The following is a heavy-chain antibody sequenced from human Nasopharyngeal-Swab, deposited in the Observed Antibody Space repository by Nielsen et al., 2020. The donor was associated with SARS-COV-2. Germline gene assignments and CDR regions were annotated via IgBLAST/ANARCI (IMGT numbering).Heavy chain of an antibody. V-gene: IGHV1-69*13. CDR3: AREGYCTNGVCSQGGFDY. Sequence: VKVSCKASGGTFSSYAISWVRQAPGQGLEWMGGIIPIFGTANYAQKFQGRVTITADESTSTAYMELSSLRSEDTAVYYCAREGYCTNGVCSQGGFDYWGQGTLVTVSS. CDR2: IIPIFGTA. CDR1: GGTFSSYA. D-gene: IGHD2-8*01. J-gene: IGHJ4*02.